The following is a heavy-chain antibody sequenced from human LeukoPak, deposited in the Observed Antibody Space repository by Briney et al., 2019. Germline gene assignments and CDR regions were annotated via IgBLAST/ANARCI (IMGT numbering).Heavy chain of an antibody. Sequence: ASVKVSCKVSGYTFNTYGIIWLRQVPGQGLEWMGWVSPYKGTTNYAQNLQGRVTMTTDTSTSTAYMELRGLRSDDTAIYYCAREGPIYTDYWGQGTLVTVSS. D-gene: IGHD3-16*01. CDR2: VSPYKGTT. CDR1: GYTFNTYG. J-gene: IGHJ4*02. CDR3: AREGPIYTDY. V-gene: IGHV1-18*01.